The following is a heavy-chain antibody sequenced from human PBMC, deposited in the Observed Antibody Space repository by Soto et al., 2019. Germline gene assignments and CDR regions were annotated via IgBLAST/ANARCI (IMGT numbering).Heavy chain of an antibody. J-gene: IGHJ6*02. CDR3: ARRGGSSSRYYYYALDV. CDR2: IYSNGDT. Sequence: SETLSLTCSVSSGSMNTGGYYWSWIHQRPGKGLEWIGYIYSNGDTYYNPSLKSRLTISIDTSKNQFSLNLTSVTAADTAVYYCARRGGSSSRYYYYALDVWGLGTTVTVSS. CDR1: SGSMNTGGYY. D-gene: IGHD6-6*01. V-gene: IGHV4-31*03.